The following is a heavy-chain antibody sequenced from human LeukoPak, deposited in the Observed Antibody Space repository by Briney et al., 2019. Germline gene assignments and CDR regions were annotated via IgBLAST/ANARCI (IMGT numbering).Heavy chain of an antibody. CDR2: VDHTGST. J-gene: IGHJ6*04. CDR1: DDSITMYY. Sequence: SETLSLTCTVSDDSITMYYWTWIRQPPGKGLEWIGYVDHTGSTKFNPSLNGRVSISRDTSNNFFSLRLRSVTAADTAVYYCARDAFKMSSWDVWGKGTTVTISS. D-gene: IGHD6-13*01. V-gene: IGHV4-59*01. CDR3: ARDAFKMSSWDV.